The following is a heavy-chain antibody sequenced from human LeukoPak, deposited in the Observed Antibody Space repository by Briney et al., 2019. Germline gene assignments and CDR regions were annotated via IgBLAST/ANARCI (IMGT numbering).Heavy chain of an antibody. Sequence: GGSLRLSCAASGFTFSSYAMSWVRQAPGKGLEWVSGISGSGRTTYYADSVKGRFTISRDNSKNTLYLQMNSLRAEDTAVYFCAKAGATAGTLRIEYFQHWGQGTLVTVSS. CDR1: GFTFSSYA. D-gene: IGHD6-13*01. CDR2: ISGSGRTT. CDR3: AKAGATAGTLRIEYFQH. J-gene: IGHJ1*01. V-gene: IGHV3-23*01.